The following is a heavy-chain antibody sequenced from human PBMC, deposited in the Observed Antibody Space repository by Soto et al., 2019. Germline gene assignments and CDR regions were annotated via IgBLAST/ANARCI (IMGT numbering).Heavy chain of an antibody. V-gene: IGHV1-18*01. CDR3: ARDNSVDYGDYGVPVYFDY. J-gene: IGHJ4*02. D-gene: IGHD4-17*01. CDR1: GYTFTSYG. CDR2: ISAYNGNT. Sequence: ASVKVSCKASGYTFTSYGISWVRQAPGQGLEWMGWISAYNGNTNYAQKLQGRVTMTTDTSTSTAYMELRSLRSDDTAVYYCARDNSVDYGDYGVPVYFDYWGQGTLVTVSS.